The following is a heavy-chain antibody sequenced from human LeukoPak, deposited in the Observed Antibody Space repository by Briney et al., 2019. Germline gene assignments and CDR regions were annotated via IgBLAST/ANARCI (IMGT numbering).Heavy chain of an antibody. D-gene: IGHD3-10*01. J-gene: IGHJ4*02. Sequence: GGSLRLSCAASGFTVSSNYMSWVRQAPGKGLEWVSVIYSGGSTYYADSVKGRFTISRDNSKNTLYLQMSSLRAEDTAVYYCARDYYGSGSYYSYWGQGTLVTVSS. CDR3: ARDYYGSGSYYSY. V-gene: IGHV3-66*01. CDR2: IYSGGST. CDR1: GFTVSSNY.